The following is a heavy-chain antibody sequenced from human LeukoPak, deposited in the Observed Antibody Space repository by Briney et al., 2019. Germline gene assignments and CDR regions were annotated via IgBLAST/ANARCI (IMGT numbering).Heavy chain of an antibody. Sequence: PSETLSLTCTVTGGSISTYDYYWSRIRQPPGKGREWIGYMYYSGTTYYNPSLKSRVTMSVDTSKNQFSLKLSSVTAADTAMYYCARDPYDFWSGFHWFDPWGQGTLVTVSS. CDR3: ARDPYDFWSGFHWFDP. D-gene: IGHD3-3*01. CDR2: MYYSGTT. J-gene: IGHJ5*02. V-gene: IGHV4-30-4*08. CDR1: GGSISTYDYY.